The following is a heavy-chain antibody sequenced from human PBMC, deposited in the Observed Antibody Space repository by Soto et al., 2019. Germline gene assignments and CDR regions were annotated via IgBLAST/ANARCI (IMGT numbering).Heavy chain of an antibody. V-gene: IGHV4-59*01. CDR3: ARDLWGYCGTDCYPLDV. CDR2: MYKTGST. Sequence: SETLSLTCTVSGGSISGYYWSWIRQPPGKGLEWIGYMYKTGSTVYNPSFKSRVTISVDTSKNQFSLKLNSVTAADTAVYYCARDLWGYCGTDCYPLDVWGQGTTVTVLL. J-gene: IGHJ6*02. D-gene: IGHD2-21*02. CDR1: GGSISGYY.